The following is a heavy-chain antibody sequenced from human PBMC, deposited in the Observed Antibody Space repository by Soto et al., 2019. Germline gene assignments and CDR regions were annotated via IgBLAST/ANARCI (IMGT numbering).Heavy chain of an antibody. Sequence: PSETLSLTCAVSGDSISSSKWWSWVRQPPGKGLEWIGEIYHSGSTNYNPSLKSRVIISVDKSKNQFSLKARSVTAADTAVYYCARETHGDYVSYFDPWGQGIQVTVSS. CDR3: ARETHGDYVSYFDP. CDR1: GDSISSSKW. CDR2: IYHSGST. V-gene: IGHV4-4*02. J-gene: IGHJ5*02. D-gene: IGHD2-21*01.